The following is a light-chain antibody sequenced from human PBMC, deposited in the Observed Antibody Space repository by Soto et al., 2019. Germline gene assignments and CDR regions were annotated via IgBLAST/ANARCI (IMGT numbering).Light chain of an antibody. J-gene: IGKJ4*01. Sequence: DIQMTQSPSTLSASVGDRVTITCRASQSISSWLAWYQQRPGRAPEVLIYDASSLESGVPSRFSGSGSGTEFLLSISGQQPDDFATYYCQQFNSYPVTFGGGTKVEIK. V-gene: IGKV1-5*01. CDR1: QSISSW. CDR3: QQFNSYPVT. CDR2: DAS.